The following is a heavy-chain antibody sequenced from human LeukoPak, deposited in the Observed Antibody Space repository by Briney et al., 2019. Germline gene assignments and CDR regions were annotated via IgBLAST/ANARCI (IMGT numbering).Heavy chain of an antibody. V-gene: IGHV1-18*01. Sequence: ASVKVSCKASGYAFSRYGINWVRQAPGQGLEWVGGISAYNGNANYAQNLQGRVTMTTDTLSSTAYMELRSLRSDDTAVYYCARGYGHDYWGQGTLVTVSS. CDR3: ARGYGHDY. J-gene: IGHJ4*02. CDR2: ISAYNGNA. D-gene: IGHD2-15*01. CDR1: GYAFSRYG.